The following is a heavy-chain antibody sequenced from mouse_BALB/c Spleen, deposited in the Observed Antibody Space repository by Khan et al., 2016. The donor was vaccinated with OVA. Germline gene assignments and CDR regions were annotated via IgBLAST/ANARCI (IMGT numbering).Heavy chain of an antibody. D-gene: IGHD1-2*01. Sequence: VQMQQSGPGLVKPSQSLSLTCTVTGYSITSGYGWNWIRQFPGNKLEWMGYISYSGSTNYNPSLKSRISITRDTSKNQFFLQLNSVTTEDTATYYHARTARINYWGQGTTLTVSS. CDR3: ARTARINY. V-gene: IGHV3-2*02. J-gene: IGHJ2*01. CDR1: GYSITSGYG. CDR2: ISYSGST.